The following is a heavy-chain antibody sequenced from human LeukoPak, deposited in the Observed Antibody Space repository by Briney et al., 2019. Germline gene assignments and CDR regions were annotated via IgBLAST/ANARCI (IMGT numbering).Heavy chain of an antibody. D-gene: IGHD6-19*01. V-gene: IGHV3-23*01. J-gene: IGHJ4*02. Sequence: GGSLRLSCAASGFTFSSYGMSWVRQAPGKGLEWVSAISGSGGSTYYADSVKGRFTISRDNSKNTLYLQMNSLRSDDTAVYYCASTYSSGSLPDYWGQGTLVTVSS. CDR3: ASTYSSGSLPDY. CDR1: GFTFSSYG. CDR2: ISGSGGST.